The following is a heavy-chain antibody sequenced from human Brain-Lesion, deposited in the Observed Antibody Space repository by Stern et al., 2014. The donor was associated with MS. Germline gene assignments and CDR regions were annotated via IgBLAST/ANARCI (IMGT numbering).Heavy chain of an antibody. J-gene: IGHJ6*02. Sequence: QLQLQESGPGLVKPSQTLSLSCTVSGGSISSGGYYWSWIRQPAGKGLEWIGRIFNSGSTSYTPSLKSRVPISIDPSKNQFSLRLNSMTAADTAVYYCARGRVVPGFQYYATDVWGQGTTVIVSS. CDR2: IFNSGST. CDR1: GGSISSGGYY. D-gene: IGHD2-2*01. CDR3: ARGRVVPGFQYYATDV. V-gene: IGHV4-61*02.